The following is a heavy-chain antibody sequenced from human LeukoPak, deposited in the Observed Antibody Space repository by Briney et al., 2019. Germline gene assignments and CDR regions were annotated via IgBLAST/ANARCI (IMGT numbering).Heavy chain of an antibody. V-gene: IGHV3-48*03. CDR3: AKGDTAMGRPIDY. D-gene: IGHD5-18*01. Sequence: PGGSLRLSCAASGFTFSSYEMNWVRQAPGKGLEWVSYISSSGRSIYYADSVKGRFTISRDNAKNSLYLQMNSLRAEDTAVYYCAKGDTAMGRPIDYWGQGTLVTVSS. CDR1: GFTFSSYE. CDR2: ISSSGRSI. J-gene: IGHJ4*02.